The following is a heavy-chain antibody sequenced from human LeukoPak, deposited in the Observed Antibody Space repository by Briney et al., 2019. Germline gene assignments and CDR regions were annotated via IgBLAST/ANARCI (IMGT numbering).Heavy chain of an antibody. V-gene: IGHV1-2*02. CDR1: GYTFTGYY. CDR3: ARVPLHDYYFDD. D-gene: IGHD2-21*02. Sequence: GASVKVSCKASGYTFTGYYMHWVRQAPGQGLEWMGWINPNSGGTNYAQKFQGRVTMTRDTSISTAYMELSRLRSDGTAVYYCARVPLHDYYFDDWGQGTLVTVSS. CDR2: INPNSGGT. J-gene: IGHJ4*02.